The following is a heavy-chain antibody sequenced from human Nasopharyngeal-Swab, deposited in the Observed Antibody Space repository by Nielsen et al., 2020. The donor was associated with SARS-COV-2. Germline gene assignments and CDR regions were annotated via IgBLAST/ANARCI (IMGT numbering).Heavy chain of an antibody. Sequence: GESLKISCAASGFTFNSYAMHWVRQAPGKGLEWVAVVSYDGKTKYYADSVKGRFTISRDNSKNTLDLQMNSLRADDTAVYYCAKDLLPGVPDYFDYWGQGTLVTVSS. CDR1: GFTFNSYA. CDR2: VSYDGKTK. J-gene: IGHJ4*02. CDR3: AKDLLPGVPDYFDY. D-gene: IGHD2-15*01. V-gene: IGHV3-30-3*02.